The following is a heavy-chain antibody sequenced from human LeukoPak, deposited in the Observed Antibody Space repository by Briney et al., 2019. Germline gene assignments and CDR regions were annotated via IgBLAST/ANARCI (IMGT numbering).Heavy chain of an antibody. V-gene: IGHV4-34*01. CDR2: INHSGST. D-gene: IGHD2-2*02. Sequence: SETLSLTCAVYGGSFSGYYWSWIRQPPGKGLEWIGEINHSGSTNYNPSLKSRVTISVDTSKNQFSLKLCSVTAADTAVYYCARGAVIPIVVVPAAIRYFDYWGQGTLVTVSS. CDR1: GGSFSGYY. CDR3: ARGAVIPIVVVPAAIRYFDY. J-gene: IGHJ4*02.